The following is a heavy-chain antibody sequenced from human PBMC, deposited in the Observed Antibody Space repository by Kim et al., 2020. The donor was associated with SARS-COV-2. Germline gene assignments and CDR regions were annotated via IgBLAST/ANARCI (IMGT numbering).Heavy chain of an antibody. V-gene: IGHV3-11*05. J-gene: IGHJ4*02. D-gene: IGHD5-18*01. CDR3: ARDPVADGYSFFDY. Sequence: YAPSVQGRFTVSRDYYENTLSLEMNNLRAEDTAIYYCARDPVADGYSFFDYWGQGTLVTVSS.